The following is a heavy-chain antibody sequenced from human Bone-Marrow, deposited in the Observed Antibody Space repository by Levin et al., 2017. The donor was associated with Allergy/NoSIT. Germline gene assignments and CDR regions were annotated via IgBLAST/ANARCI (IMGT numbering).Heavy chain of an antibody. CDR3: VRDSPHANLDL. J-gene: IGHJ5*02. D-gene: IGHD2-8*01. CDR2: ITTDGSDT. V-gene: IGHV3-74*01. Sequence: AGGSLRLSCAGSGFTFSHHWIHWVRQVPGKGLVWVARITTDGSDTTYSDSVKGRFTGSRDNAKNTVYLQMNSLGAEDTAMYHCVRDSPHANLDLWGQGALVTVSS. CDR1: GFTFSHHW.